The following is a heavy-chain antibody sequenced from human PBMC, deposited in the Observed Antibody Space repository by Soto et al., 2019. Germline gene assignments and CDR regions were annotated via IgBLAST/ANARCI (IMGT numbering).Heavy chain of an antibody. CDR1: GDSVSSNSAA. D-gene: IGHD6-19*01. CDR2: TYYRSKWYN. J-gene: IGHJ6*02. V-gene: IGHV6-1*01. Sequence: PSQTLSLTCAISGDSVSSNSAAWNWIRQSPSRGLEWLGRTYYRSKWYNDYAVSVKSRITINPDTSKNQFSLQLNSVTPEDTAVYYCARKGLGRIAVAGGPYYYYYGMDVWGQGTTVTVSS. CDR3: ARKGLGRIAVAGGPYYYYYGMDV.